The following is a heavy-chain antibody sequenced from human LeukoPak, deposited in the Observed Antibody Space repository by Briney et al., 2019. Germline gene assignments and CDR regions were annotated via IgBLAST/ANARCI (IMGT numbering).Heavy chain of an antibody. V-gene: IGHV3-30*18. Sequence: GGSLRLSCAASGFTFSSYDMHWVRQAPGKGLEWVAVIAYDGSKKNYADSVKGRFTISRDNSKNTLYLQMNSLRAEDTAVYYCAKSPESESYYCDYWGQGTLVTVSS. CDR1: GFTFSSYD. D-gene: IGHD1-26*01. CDR2: IAYDGSKK. CDR3: AKSPESESYYCDY. J-gene: IGHJ4*02.